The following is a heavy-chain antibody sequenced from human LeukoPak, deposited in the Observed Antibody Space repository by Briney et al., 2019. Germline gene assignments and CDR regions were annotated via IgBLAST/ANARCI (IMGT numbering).Heavy chain of an antibody. CDR2: ISAYNDNT. CDR3: ARVGPSMVYDDFDY. Sequence: ASVKVSFKASGYTFTSYGISWARQAPGQGLEWMGWISAYNDNTNYAQKLQGRVTMTTDTSTSTAYMELRSLRSDDTAVYYCARVGPSMVYDDFDYWGQGTLVIVSS. V-gene: IGHV1-18*01. CDR1: GYTFTSYG. J-gene: IGHJ4*02. D-gene: IGHD2-8*01.